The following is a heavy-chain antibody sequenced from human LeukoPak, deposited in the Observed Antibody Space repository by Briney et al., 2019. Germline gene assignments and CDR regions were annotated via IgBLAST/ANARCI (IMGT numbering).Heavy chain of an antibody. Sequence: SETLSLTCTVSGGSISSYYWSWIRQPPGKGLEWIGYIYYSGSTNYNPSLKSRVTISVDTSKNQFSLKLSSVTAADTAVYYCARDRAEYDSSGYYGGFDYWGQGTLVTVSS. V-gene: IGHV4-59*01. CDR2: IYYSGST. CDR1: GGSISSYY. D-gene: IGHD3-22*01. CDR3: ARDRAEYDSSGYYGGFDY. J-gene: IGHJ4*02.